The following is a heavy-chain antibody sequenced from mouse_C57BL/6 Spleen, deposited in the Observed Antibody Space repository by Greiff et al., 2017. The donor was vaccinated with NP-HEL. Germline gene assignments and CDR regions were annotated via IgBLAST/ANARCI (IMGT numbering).Heavy chain of an antibody. V-gene: IGHV1-52*01. D-gene: IGHD1-2*01. CDR1: GYTFTSYW. CDR2: IDPSDSET. CDR3: ARPRRGDYAMDY. J-gene: IGHJ4*01. Sequence: QVQLKQPGAELVRPGSSVKLSCKASGYTFTSYWMHWVKQRPIQGLEWIGNIDPSDSETHYNQKFKDKATLTVDKSSSTAYMQLSSLTSEDSAVYYCARPRRGDYAMDYWGQGTSVTVSS.